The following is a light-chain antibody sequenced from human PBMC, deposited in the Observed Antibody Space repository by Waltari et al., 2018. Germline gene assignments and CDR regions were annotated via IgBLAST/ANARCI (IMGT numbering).Light chain of an antibody. CDR2: DVS. CDR1: SRDVGGYNY. J-gene: IGLJ2*01. CDR3: SSYISSSTLEL. V-gene: IGLV2-14*03. Sequence: QSALTQPASVSGSPGQSITISCTGTSRDVGGYNYVPWYQQHPGKAPKRMIFDVSNRPSGVSNRFSGSKSGNTASLTISGLQAEDEADYYCSSYISSSTLELFGGGTSLTVL.